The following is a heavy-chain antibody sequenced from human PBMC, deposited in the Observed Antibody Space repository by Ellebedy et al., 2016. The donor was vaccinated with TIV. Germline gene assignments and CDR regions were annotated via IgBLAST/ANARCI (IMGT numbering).Heavy chain of an antibody. D-gene: IGHD5-18*01. J-gene: IGHJ6*02. CDR2: ISSSSSNI. V-gene: IGHV3-21*01. CDR3: ARDSGYSYGYDVDYYYYGMDV. Sequence: GESLKISXAASGFTFSSYSMNWVCQAPGKGLKWVSSISSSSSNIYYADSVRGRFTISRDNAKNSLYLQMDSLGADDTAVYYCARDSGYSYGYDVDYYYYGMDVWGQGTTVTVSS. CDR1: GFTFSSYS.